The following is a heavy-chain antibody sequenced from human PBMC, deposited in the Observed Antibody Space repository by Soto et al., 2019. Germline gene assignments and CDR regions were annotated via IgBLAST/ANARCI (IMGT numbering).Heavy chain of an antibody. CDR3: ARMRSYGHHCDY. CDR1: GFTFSSYN. J-gene: IGHJ4*02. V-gene: IGHV3-21*06. D-gene: IGHD3-16*01. Sequence: EVRLVESGGGLVKPGGSLRLSCAGSGFTFSSYNINWVRQAPGKGLEWVSSITTGGEYRFYADSLKGRFTISRDNADNSLYLQMNSLRAEDTAVYYCARMRSYGHHCDYWGQGTQVTVSS. CDR2: ITTGGEYR.